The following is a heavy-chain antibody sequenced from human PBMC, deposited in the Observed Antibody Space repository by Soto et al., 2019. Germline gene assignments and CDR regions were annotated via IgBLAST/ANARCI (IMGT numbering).Heavy chain of an antibody. V-gene: IGHV1-18*01. CDR3: AKDRPTVAQRKTVDTAMAPPDYYYYGMDV. J-gene: IGHJ6*02. CDR1: GYTSSDYTSVKFG. CDR2: ISGYNGNT. D-gene: IGHD5-18*01. Sequence: GASVKVSCKASGYTSSDYTSVKFGITWVRQAPGQGLEWMGWISGYNGNTNYAQNFQGRVTITTDTSTSTVYMELRSLRSDDTAVYYCAKDRPTVAQRKTVDTAMAPPDYYYYGMDVWGQGTTVTLSS.